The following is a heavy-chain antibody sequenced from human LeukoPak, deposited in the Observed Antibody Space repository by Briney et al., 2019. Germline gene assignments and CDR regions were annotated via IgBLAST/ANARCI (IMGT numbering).Heavy chain of an antibody. Sequence: PGGSLRLSCAASGFTFSSYAMHWVRQAPGKGLEWVAVISYDGSNKYYADSVKGRFTISRDNSKNTLYLQMNSLRAEDTAVYYCARDPQWLVLAYYGMDVWGQGTTVTISS. V-gene: IGHV3-30-3*01. J-gene: IGHJ6*02. CDR1: GFTFSSYA. CDR2: ISYDGSNK. D-gene: IGHD6-19*01. CDR3: ARDPQWLVLAYYGMDV.